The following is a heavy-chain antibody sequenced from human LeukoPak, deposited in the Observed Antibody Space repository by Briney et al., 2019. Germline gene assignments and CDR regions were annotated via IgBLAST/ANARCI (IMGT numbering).Heavy chain of an antibody. Sequence: PGGSLRLSCAVSGITLSNYGMSWVRQAPGKGLEWVAGISDSGGSTKYADSVKGRFTISRDNSRNTLYLQLNSLRAEDTAVYYCATSGGVYSPDAFDVWGQGAMVTVSS. J-gene: IGHJ3*01. CDR2: ISDSGGST. D-gene: IGHD5/OR15-5a*01. CDR3: ATSGGVYSPDAFDV. V-gene: IGHV3-23*01. CDR1: GITLSNYG.